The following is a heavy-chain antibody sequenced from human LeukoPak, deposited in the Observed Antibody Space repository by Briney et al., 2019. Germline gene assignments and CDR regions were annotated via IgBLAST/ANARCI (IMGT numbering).Heavy chain of an antibody. Sequence: PSETLSLTCTVSGGSMSSDYWTWIRQPAGKGLEWIGRIYTSGTTNYNPSLKSRVTMSVDTSKNQFSLKVTSVTAADTAVYYRARNTAGSFDYWGQGTLVTVSS. CDR1: GGSMSSDY. CDR3: ARNTAGSFDY. V-gene: IGHV4-4*07. D-gene: IGHD2-8*02. CDR2: IYTSGTT. J-gene: IGHJ4*02.